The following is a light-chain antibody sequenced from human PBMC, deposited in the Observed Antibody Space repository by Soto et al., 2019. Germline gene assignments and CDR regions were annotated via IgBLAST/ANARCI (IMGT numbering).Light chain of an antibody. J-gene: IGKJ2*01. V-gene: IGKV4-1*01. CDR3: QQYYATPYT. CDR2: WAS. CDR1: QSVLYSSNNKNF. Sequence: DIVMTQSPDSLAVSLGERATINCKSSQSVLYSSNNKNFLAWYQQRPGQPPKLLISWASTRESGVPDRFSGGVSGTDFTLAISSLQAEDVAFYYCQQYYATPYTFGQGTKLEI.